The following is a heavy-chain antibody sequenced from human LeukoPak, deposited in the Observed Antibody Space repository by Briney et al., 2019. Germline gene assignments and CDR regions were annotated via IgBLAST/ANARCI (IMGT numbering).Heavy chain of an antibody. CDR2: IYQSGGT. J-gene: IGHJ1*01. Sequence: SETLSLTCTFSGASVSSYYYSWIRQPPGKGLEWIGYIYQSGGTNYNPSLKSRGTISVDTSKNQVSLRLTSVSAADTAVYYCARGSSSGWPGGMFLRHWGQGTPVTVSS. CDR1: GASVSSYY. V-gene: IGHV4-59*02. D-gene: IGHD6-19*01. CDR3: ARGSSSGWPGGMFLRH.